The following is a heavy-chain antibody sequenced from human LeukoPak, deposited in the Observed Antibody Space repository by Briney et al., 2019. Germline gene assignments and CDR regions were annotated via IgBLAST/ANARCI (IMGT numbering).Heavy chain of an antibody. V-gene: IGHV3-30*03. D-gene: IGHD5-18*01. Sequence: GRSLRLSCAASGFTFSSYGMHWVRQAPGKGLEWVAVMSYDGSNKYYADSVKGRFTISRDNSKNTLYLQMNSLRDEDTAVYYCVGYSYGPGGFDYWGQGTLVTVSS. CDR3: VGYSYGPGGFDY. CDR1: GFTFSSYG. J-gene: IGHJ4*02. CDR2: MSYDGSNK.